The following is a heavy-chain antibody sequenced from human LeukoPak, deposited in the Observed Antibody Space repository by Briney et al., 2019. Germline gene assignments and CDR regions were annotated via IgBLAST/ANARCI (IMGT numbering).Heavy chain of an antibody. CDR2: IYPGDSDT. Sequence: GESLKISCKGSGYSFTSYWIGWVRQMPGKGLEWMGIIYPGDSDTRYSPSFQGQVTISADKSISTAYLQWSSLKASDTAMYYCARLVYYYVSSGYPYYFDYWGQGTLVTVSS. V-gene: IGHV5-51*01. CDR1: GYSFTSYW. D-gene: IGHD3-22*01. CDR3: ARLVYYYVSSGYPYYFDY. J-gene: IGHJ4*02.